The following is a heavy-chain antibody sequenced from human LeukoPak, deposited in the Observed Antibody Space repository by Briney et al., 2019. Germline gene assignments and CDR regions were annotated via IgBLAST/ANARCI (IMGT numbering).Heavy chain of an antibody. CDR1: GFTFSSYA. J-gene: IGHJ4*02. D-gene: IGHD6-13*01. CDR3: ANARAAADY. V-gene: IGHV3-23*01. Sequence: GGSLRLSCAASGFTFSSYAMSWVRQAPGKGLEGVSAISGSGDNTYYADSVKGRFTISRDNSKNTLYLQMNSLRAEDTAVYYCANARAAADYWGQGTLVTVSS. CDR2: ISGSGDNT.